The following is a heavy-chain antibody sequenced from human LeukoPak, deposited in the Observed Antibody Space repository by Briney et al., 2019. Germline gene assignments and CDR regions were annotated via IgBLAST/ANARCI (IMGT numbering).Heavy chain of an antibody. V-gene: IGHV1-69*04. J-gene: IGHJ4*02. D-gene: IGHD3-3*01. CDR1: GGTFSSYA. Sequence: SVKVSCKASGGTFSSYAISWVRQAPGQGLEWMGRIIPILGIANYAQKFQGRVAITADKSTSTAYMELSSLRSEDTAVYYCASTIFGVVIIDYWGQGTLVTVSS. CDR2: IIPILGIA. CDR3: ASTIFGVVIIDY.